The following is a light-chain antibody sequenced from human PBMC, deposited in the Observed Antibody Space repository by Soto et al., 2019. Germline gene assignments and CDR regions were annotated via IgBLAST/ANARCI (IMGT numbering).Light chain of an antibody. V-gene: IGKV1-5*03. Sequence: DIQMTQSPSTLSAFVGDRVTITCRASQSISSWLAWYQQKPGKAPKLLIYKASSLESGVPSRFSGSGSGTEFTLTISSLQPDDIATYYCQQYNSYSLTFGLGTKVEIK. CDR1: QSISSW. CDR2: KAS. J-gene: IGKJ1*01. CDR3: QQYNSYSLT.